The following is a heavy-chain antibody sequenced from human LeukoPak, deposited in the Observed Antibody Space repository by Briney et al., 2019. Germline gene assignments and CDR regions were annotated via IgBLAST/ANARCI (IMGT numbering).Heavy chain of an antibody. Sequence: SVKVSCKASGGTFSSYAISWVRQAPGQGLEWMGGIIPIFGTANYAQKFQGRVTITADESTSTAYMELSSLRSEDTAVYYCARDGRGYYDSSGPLDYWGQGTLVTVSS. D-gene: IGHD3-22*01. CDR1: GGTFSSYA. CDR2: IIPIFGTA. CDR3: ARDGRGYYDSSGPLDY. J-gene: IGHJ4*02. V-gene: IGHV1-69*13.